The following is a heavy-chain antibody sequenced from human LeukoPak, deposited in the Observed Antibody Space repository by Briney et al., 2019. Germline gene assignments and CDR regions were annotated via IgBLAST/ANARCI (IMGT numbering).Heavy chain of an antibody. CDR1: GGSISSYY. D-gene: IGHD5-24*01. J-gene: IGHJ4*02. CDR3: ARRGRDGYNYGAAYYFDY. V-gene: IGHV4-59*08. CDR2: IYYSGST. Sequence: SETLSLTCTVSGGSISSYYWSWIRQPPGKGLEWIGYIYYSGSTNYNPSLKSRVTISVDTSKNQFSLKLSSVTAADTAVYYCARRGRDGYNYGAAYYFDYWGQGTLVTVSS.